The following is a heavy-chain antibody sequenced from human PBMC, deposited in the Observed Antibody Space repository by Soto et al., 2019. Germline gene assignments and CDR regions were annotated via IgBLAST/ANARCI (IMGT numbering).Heavy chain of an antibody. CDR3: ASEMWTRSGPQNFFDY. Sequence: QVQLLQSEGEVRQPGASAKVSCKASGHTFTSYGRIWVRQAPGQGLEWMVYISPNSGYTRYAPNLQGRVTMTTDTSTTTAYMELRSLTSDDTAVYYCASEMWTRSGPQNFFDYWGLGALVTVSS. D-gene: IGHD6-25*01. V-gene: IGHV1-18*01. CDR2: ISPNSGYT. CDR1: GHTFTSYG. J-gene: IGHJ4*02.